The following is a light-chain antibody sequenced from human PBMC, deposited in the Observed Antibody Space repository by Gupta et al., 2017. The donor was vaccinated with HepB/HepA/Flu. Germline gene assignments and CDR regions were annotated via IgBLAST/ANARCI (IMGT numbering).Light chain of an antibody. CDR3: KQALQTPRT. CDR1: QSLLHSNGYSY. J-gene: IGKJ1*01. CDR2: LGS. V-gene: IGKV2-28*01. Sequence: QSTLSLPVTPGEPASISCRSSQSLLHSNGYSYLDWYLQKPGQSPQLLIYLGSNRASGVPDRFSGSGSGTDFTLKISRVEAEDVGVYYCKQALQTPRTFGQGTKVEIK.